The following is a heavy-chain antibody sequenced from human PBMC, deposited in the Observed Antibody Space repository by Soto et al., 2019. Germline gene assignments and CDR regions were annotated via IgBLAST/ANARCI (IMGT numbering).Heavy chain of an antibody. V-gene: IGHV2-26*01. D-gene: IGHD3-9*01. Sequence: QVTLKESGPVLVKPTETLTLTCTVSGFSLSNARMGVGWIRQPPGKALEWLAHIFSNDEKSYSTSLKSRLAIPNDTSKSQEVLIMTNMDPVDTAAYSCERMGYGYFDWSPYHHNSMDVWGQGTPVTVSS. J-gene: IGHJ6*02. CDR2: IFSNDEK. CDR1: GFSLSNARMG. CDR3: ERMGYGYFDWSPYHHNSMDV.